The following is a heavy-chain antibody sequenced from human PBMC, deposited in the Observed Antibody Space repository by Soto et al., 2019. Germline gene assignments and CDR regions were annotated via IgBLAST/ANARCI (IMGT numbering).Heavy chain of an antibody. J-gene: IGHJ4*02. CDR3: ARDRFWSSGWSSRGRFDY. V-gene: IGHV3-11*01. Sequence: GGSLRLSCAASGFTFSDCYMSWIRQAPGKGLEWVSYISSSGSTIYYADSVKGRFTISRDNAKNSLYLQMNSLRAEDTAVYYCARDRFWSSGWSSRGRFDYWGQGTLVTVSS. D-gene: IGHD6-19*01. CDR2: ISSSGSTI. CDR1: GFTFSDCY.